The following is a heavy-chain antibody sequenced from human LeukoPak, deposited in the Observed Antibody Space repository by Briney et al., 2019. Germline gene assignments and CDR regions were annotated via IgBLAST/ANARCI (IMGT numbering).Heavy chain of an antibody. V-gene: IGHV1-8*01. Sequence: ASVKVSCKASGYTFTSYDINWVRQATGQGLEWMGWMNPNSGNTGYAQKFQGRVTMTRNTSISTAYMELSSLRSEDTAVYYCARGALEQYYYDSSGYYPFDYWGQGILVTVSS. CDR1: GYTFTSYD. J-gene: IGHJ4*02. CDR2: MNPNSGNT. D-gene: IGHD3-22*01. CDR3: ARGALEQYYYDSSGYYPFDY.